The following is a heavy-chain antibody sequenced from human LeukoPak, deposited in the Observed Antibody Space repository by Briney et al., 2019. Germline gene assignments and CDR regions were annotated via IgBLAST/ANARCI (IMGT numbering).Heavy chain of an antibody. CDR2: VNWNSDNI. J-gene: IGHJ3*02. D-gene: IGHD3-22*01. CDR1: GFTFNDHA. V-gene: IGHV3-9*01. Sequence: HSGGSLRLSCAASGFTFNDHAMYWVRQAPGKGLEWVSGVNWNSDNIGYADSVKGRFTISRDDAKNSLFLQMNSLRAEDTALYYCARASYYYDTTGLGAVDIWGQGTMVTVSS. CDR3: ARASYYYDTTGLGAVDI.